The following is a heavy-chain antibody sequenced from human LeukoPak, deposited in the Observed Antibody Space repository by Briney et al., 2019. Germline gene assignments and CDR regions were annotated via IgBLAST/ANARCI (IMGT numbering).Heavy chain of an antibody. J-gene: IGHJ5*02. CDR3: ARDGVYDFWSGSSFPWWFDP. CDR2: ISSSSSTI. D-gene: IGHD3-3*01. Sequence: PGGSLRLSCAASGFTFSSYSMNWVRQAPGKGLEWVSYISSSSSTIYYADSVKGRFTISRDNAKNSLYLQMNSLRAEDTAVYYCARDGVYDFWSGSSFPWWFDPWGQGTLVTVSS. CDR1: GFTFSSYS. V-gene: IGHV3-48*04.